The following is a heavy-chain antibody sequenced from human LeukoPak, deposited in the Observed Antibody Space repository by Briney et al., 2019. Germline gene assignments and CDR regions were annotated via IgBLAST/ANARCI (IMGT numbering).Heavy chain of an antibody. Sequence: SETLSLTCTVSGGSISSYYWSWIRQPPGKGLEWIGYIYYSGSTNYNPSLKSRVTISVDTSKNQFSLKLSSVTAADTAVYYCARVGYCSSTSCPDHYYYYYHMDVWGKGTTVTVPS. CDR2: IYYSGST. D-gene: IGHD2-2*01. V-gene: IGHV4-59*01. J-gene: IGHJ6*03. CDR3: ARVGYCSSTSCPDHYYYYYHMDV. CDR1: GGSISSYY.